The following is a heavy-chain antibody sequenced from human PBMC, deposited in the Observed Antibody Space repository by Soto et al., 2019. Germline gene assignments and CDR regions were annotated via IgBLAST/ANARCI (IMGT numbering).Heavy chain of an antibody. CDR3: ARDPGRYYDTGDY. V-gene: IGHV3-23*01. CDR2: FIGVTGST. J-gene: IGHJ4*02. D-gene: IGHD3-22*01. CDR1: GFNMNIHA. Sequence: GGSLRLSCAASGFNMNIHAMSWVRQAPGKGLEWVSAFIGVTGSTYYADSVKGRFTISRDNAKNSLYLQMNSLRAEDTAVYYCARDPGRYYDTGDYWGQGT.